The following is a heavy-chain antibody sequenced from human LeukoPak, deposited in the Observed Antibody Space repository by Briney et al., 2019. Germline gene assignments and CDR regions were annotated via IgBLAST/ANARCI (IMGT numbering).Heavy chain of an antibody. CDR2: IYHSGST. V-gene: IGHV4-59*12. CDR1: GGSISSYY. CDR3: ARRGGGFYGSVPRGWFDP. Sequence: PSETLSLTCTVSGGSISSYYLSWIRQPPGKGLEWIAYIYHSGSTNYNPSLKSRVTISVDTSKNQFSLKLSSVTAADTAVYYCARRGGGFYGSVPRGWFDPWGQGTLVTVSS. J-gene: IGHJ5*02. D-gene: IGHD3-10*01.